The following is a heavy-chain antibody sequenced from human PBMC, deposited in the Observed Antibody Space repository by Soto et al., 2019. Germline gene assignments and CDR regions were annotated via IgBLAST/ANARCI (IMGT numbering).Heavy chain of an antibody. CDR3: AREAGQPLLWTYYFDY. V-gene: IGHV4-30-4*01. CDR1: GVSIGSGDYY. Sequence: SQTLSLTCTVSGVSIGSGDYYWSWIRQPPGKGLEWIGYIYYSGSTYYNPSLKSRVTISVDTSKNQFSLKLSSVTAADTAVYYCAREAGQPLLWTYYFDYWGQGTLVTVSS. D-gene: IGHD2-2*01. CDR2: IYYSGST. J-gene: IGHJ4*02.